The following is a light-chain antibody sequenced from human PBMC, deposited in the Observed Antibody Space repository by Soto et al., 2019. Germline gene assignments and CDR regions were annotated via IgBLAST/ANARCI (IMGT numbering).Light chain of an antibody. CDR3: QQCATSPLT. CDR1: QSVIKNY. V-gene: IGKV3-20*01. CDR2: DAS. Sequence: EIVLTQSPDTLSLSPGERATLSCRASQSVIKNYLAWYQQKPGQAPRLLIDDASRRATGIPDRFSGSGSGTDFTLTINGLEPEDFAVYYCQQCATSPLTFGQGTRVEIK. J-gene: IGKJ1*01.